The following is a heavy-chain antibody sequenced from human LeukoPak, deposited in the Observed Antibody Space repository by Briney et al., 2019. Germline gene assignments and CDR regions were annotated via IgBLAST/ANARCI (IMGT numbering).Heavy chain of an antibody. CDR1: GGSISSGDYY. J-gene: IGHJ4*02. CDR3: ARKESGYEFY. CDR2: INHSGST. V-gene: IGHV4-39*07. D-gene: IGHD5-12*01. Sequence: SETLSLTCTVSGGSISSGDYYWSWIRQPPGKGLEWVGEINHSGSTNYNPSLKSRVTISVDTSKNQFSLKLTSVSAADTAVYYCARKESGYEFYWGQGTLVTVSS.